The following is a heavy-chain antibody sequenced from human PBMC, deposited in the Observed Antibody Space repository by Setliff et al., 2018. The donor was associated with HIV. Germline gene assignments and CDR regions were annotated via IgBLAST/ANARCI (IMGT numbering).Heavy chain of an antibody. D-gene: IGHD5-12*01. CDR1: GYSISSGCY. CDR2: MYHTGST. J-gene: IGHJ4*02. Sequence: SETLSLTCAVSGYSISSGCYWGWIRQPPGKGLEWIGSMYHTGSTCYSPSLNSRFTISVDTSKNQFSLKLRSVTAADTAVYYCARQPLYNDYDWRSYYFDYWGQGSLVTV. CDR3: ARQPLYNDYDWRSYYFDY. V-gene: IGHV4-38-2*01.